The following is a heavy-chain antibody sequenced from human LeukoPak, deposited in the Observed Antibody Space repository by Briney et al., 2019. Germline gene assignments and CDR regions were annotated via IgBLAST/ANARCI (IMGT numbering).Heavy chain of an antibody. V-gene: IGHV1-46*01. J-gene: IGHJ4*02. D-gene: IGHD6-19*01. CDR3: AREVVWVSSGWPIDY. Sequence: ASVKVSCKASGYTFTSYYMHWVRQAPGQGLEWMGIINPSGGSTSYAQKFQGRVTMTRDTSTSTVYMELSSLRSEDTAVYYCAREVVWVSSGWPIDYWGQGTLVTVSS. CDR1: GYTFTSYY. CDR2: INPSGGST.